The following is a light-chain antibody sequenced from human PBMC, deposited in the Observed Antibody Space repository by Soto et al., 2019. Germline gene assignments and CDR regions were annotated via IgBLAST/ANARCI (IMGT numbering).Light chain of an antibody. Sequence: QSALTQPASVSGSPGQSITISCTGTSSDVGAYNYVSWYQQYPGKAPKLMIYGVTNRPSGVSNRFSGSKTGNTASLTISGLQAEDEADYYCFSHRGGDSHVFGTGTKLTLL. J-gene: IGLJ1*01. V-gene: IGLV2-14*01. CDR1: SSDVGAYNY. CDR2: GVT. CDR3: FSHRGGDSHV.